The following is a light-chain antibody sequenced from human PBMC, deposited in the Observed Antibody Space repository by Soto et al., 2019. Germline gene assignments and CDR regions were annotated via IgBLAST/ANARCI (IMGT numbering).Light chain of an antibody. J-gene: IGKJ5*01. V-gene: IGKV1-17*01. CDR1: QDIRND. Sequence: DIQMTQSPSCLASSVVETVTITCRASQDIRNDLGWFQQKPGKAPKRLIYAASTLQSGVPSRFSGSGSGTEFTLTISGLQPEDFATYYCQQYNAAFGQGTRLEI. CDR3: QQYNAA. CDR2: AAS.